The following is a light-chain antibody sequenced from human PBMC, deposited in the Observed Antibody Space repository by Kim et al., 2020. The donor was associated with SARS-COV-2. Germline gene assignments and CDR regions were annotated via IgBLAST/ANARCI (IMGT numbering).Light chain of an antibody. V-gene: IGKV2D-29*02. Sequence: PASISCKTSRRLRHGDGKTYLYWYVQKPGQSPQLLIHEVSHRFSGVPDRFTGGGSGTDFTLKISQVEAEDVRVYYCLQTLEVPPTFGQGTKVDIK. CDR3: LQTLEVPPT. CDR1: RRLRHGDGKTY. J-gene: IGKJ1*01. CDR2: EVS.